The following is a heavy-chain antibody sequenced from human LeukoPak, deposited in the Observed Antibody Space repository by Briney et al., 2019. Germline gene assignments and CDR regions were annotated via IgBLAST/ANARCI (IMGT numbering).Heavy chain of an antibody. CDR1: GYTFTSYY. V-gene: IGHV1-2*02. CDR2: INPNSGGT. D-gene: IGHD3-9*01. CDR3: ARVQSVRYFDWSSRGAYFDY. J-gene: IGHJ4*02. Sequence: ASVKVSCKASGYTFTSYYMHWVRQAPGQGLEWMGWINPNSGGTNYAQKFQGRVTMTRDTSISTAYMELSRLRSDDTAVYYCARVQSVRYFDWSSRGAYFDYWGQGTLVTVSS.